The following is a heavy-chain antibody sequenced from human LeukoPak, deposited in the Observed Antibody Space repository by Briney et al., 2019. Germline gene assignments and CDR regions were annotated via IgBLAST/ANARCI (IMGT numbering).Heavy chain of an antibody. CDR2: INHSGST. CDR1: GGSFSGYY. D-gene: IGHD1-14*01. Sequence: SETLSLTCAVYGGSFSGYYWSWIRQPPGKGLEWIGEINHSGSTNYNPSLKSRVTISVDTSKNQFSLKLSSVTAADTAVYYCARGAGLKPHWFDPWGQGTLVTVS. J-gene: IGHJ5*02. CDR3: ARGAGLKPHWFDP. V-gene: IGHV4-34*01.